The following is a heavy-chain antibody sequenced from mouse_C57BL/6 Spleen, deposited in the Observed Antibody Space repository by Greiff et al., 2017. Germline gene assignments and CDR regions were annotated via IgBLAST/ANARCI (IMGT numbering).Heavy chain of an antibody. CDR3: ARIRYDYERYFDV. D-gene: IGHD2-4*01. V-gene: IGHV1-50*01. Sequence: QVQLQQPGAELVKPGASVKLSCKASGYTFTSYWMQWVKQRPGQGLEWIGEIDPSDSYTNYNQKFKGKATLTVDTSSSTDYMQLSSLTSEDSAVYYCARIRYDYERYFDVWGTGTTVTVSS. CDR1: GYTFTSYW. CDR2: IDPSDSYT. J-gene: IGHJ1*03.